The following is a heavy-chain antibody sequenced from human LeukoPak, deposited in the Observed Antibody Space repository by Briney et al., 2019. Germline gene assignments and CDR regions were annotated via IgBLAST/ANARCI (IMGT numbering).Heavy chain of an antibody. J-gene: IGHJ6*03. D-gene: IGHD3-22*01. Sequence: GESLKISRKGSGYSFTSYWIGWVRQMPGKRLEWMGIIYPGDSDTRYSPSFQGQVTISADKSISTAYLQWSSLKASDTAMYYCARQGISYYYDSSGYFDYMDVWGKGTTVTISS. CDR2: IYPGDSDT. CDR1: GYSFTSYW. CDR3: ARQGISYYYDSSGYFDYMDV. V-gene: IGHV5-51*01.